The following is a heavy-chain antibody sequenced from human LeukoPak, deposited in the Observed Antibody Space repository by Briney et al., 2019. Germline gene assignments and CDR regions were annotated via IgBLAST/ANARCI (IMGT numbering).Heavy chain of an antibody. CDR1: GGTFSSYA. J-gene: IGHJ3*02. CDR2: IIPIFGTA. CDR3: ASPTAYYYDSSGFDI. Sequence: SVKVSCKASGGTFSSYAISWVRQAPGRGLEWMGGIIPIFGTANYAQKFQGRVTITTDESTSTAYMELSSLRSEDTAVYYCASPTAYYYDSSGFDIWGQGTMVTVSS. V-gene: IGHV1-69*05. D-gene: IGHD3-22*01.